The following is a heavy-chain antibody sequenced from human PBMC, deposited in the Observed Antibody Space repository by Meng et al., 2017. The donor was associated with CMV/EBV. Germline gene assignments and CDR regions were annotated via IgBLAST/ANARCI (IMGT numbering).Heavy chain of an antibody. CDR2: INPNSGGT. CDR1: ACTFTGYY. CDR3: ARDLFGHCSSTSCSNLGEDV. V-gene: IGHV1-2*02. J-gene: IGHJ6*02. D-gene: IGHD2-2*01. Sequence: ASVKVSCRASACTFTGYYMHYVRQAPGHGLAWMGWINPNSGGTNYAQKFQGRVTMSRDTSISTAYMELSRLRSDDTAVYYYARDLFGHCSSTSCSNLGEDVWGQGTTVTVSS.